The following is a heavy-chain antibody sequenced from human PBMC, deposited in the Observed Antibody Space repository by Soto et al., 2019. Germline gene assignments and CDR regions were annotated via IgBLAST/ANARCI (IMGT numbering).Heavy chain of an antibody. V-gene: IGHV1-2*04. CDR1: GYTFTGYY. CDR3: ARERHYDILTGYYANWFDP. J-gene: IGHJ5*02. CDR2: INPNSGGT. D-gene: IGHD3-9*01. Sequence: ASVKVSCKASGYTFTGYYMHWVRQAPGQGLEWMGWINPNSGGTNYAQKFQGWVTMTRDTTISTAYMELSRLRSDDTAVYYCARERHYDILTGYYANWFDPWGQGTLVTVSS.